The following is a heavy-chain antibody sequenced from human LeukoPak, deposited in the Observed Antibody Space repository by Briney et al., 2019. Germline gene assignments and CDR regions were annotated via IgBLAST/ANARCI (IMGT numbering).Heavy chain of an antibody. CDR1: GGSISSYY. Sequence: SETLSLTCTASGGSISSYYWSWIRQPPGKGLEWIGYIYYSGSTNYNPSLKSRVTISVDTSKNQFSLKLSSVTAADTAVYYCARHHYYYDSSGYLDAFDIWGQGTMVTVSS. D-gene: IGHD3-22*01. CDR2: IYYSGST. V-gene: IGHV4-59*08. CDR3: ARHHYYYDSSGYLDAFDI. J-gene: IGHJ3*02.